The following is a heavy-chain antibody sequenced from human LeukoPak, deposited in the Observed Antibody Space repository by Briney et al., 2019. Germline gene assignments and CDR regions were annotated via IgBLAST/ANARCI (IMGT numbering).Heavy chain of an antibody. J-gene: IGHJ1*01. CDR3: ASSLPGGYYYDSN. CDR1: GGSFSGYY. CDR2: IYHSGST. Sequence: PSETLSLTCAVYGGSFSGYYWSWIRQPPGKGLEWIGSIYHSGSTYYNPSLKSRVTISVDTSKNQFSLKLSSVTAADTAVYYCASSLPGGYYYDSNWGQGTLVTVSS. D-gene: IGHD3-22*01. V-gene: IGHV4-34*01.